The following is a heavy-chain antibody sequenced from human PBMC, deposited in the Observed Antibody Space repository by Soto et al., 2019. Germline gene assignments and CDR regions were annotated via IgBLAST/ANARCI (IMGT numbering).Heavy chain of an antibody. CDR2: INPSGGST. J-gene: IGHJ4*01. CDR1: GYTSTSYY. CDR3: ARDPPRSHYYDSRGAYYVDY. V-gene: IGHV1-46*01. D-gene: IGHD3-22*01. Sequence: VSSVKVSCKASGYTSTSYYMHWVRQAPGQGLEWMGIINPSGGSTSYAQKFQGRVTMTRDTSTSTVYMELSSLRSEDTAGYYCARDPPRSHYYDSRGAYYVDYWG.